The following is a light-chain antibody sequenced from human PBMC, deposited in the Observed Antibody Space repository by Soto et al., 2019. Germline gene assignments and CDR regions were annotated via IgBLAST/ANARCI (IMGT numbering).Light chain of an antibody. CDR2: EVS. CDR3: SSFAGRTPYV. CDR1: SSDVGGYND. J-gene: IGLJ1*01. Sequence: QSALTQPPSASGSPGQSVTISCTGTSSDVGGYNDVSWYQQHPGKAPKLIIYEVSKRPSGVPDRFSGSKSGNTASLTVSGLQAEDAADYYCSSFAGRTPYVFGTGTKVTVL. V-gene: IGLV2-8*01.